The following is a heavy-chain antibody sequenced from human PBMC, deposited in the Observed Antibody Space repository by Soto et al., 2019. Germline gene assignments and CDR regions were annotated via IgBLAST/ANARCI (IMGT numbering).Heavy chain of an antibody. J-gene: IGHJ4*02. V-gene: IGHV3-66*01. CDR3: ARAHTTVTTEFDY. CDR2: IYSGGST. Sequence: GGSLRLSCAASGFTVSSNYMSWVRQAPGKGLEWVSVIYSGGSTYYADSVKGRFTISRDNSKNTLYLQMNSLRAEDTAVYYCARAHTTVTTEFDYWGQGTLVTVSS. CDR1: GFTVSSNY. D-gene: IGHD4-17*01.